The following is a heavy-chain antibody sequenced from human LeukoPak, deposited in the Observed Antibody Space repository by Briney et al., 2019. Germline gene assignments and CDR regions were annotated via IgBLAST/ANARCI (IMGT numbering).Heavy chain of an antibody. Sequence: ASVKVSCKASGYTFTGYYFHWMRQAPGQGLEWMGWINPNSGGTNYAQKFQGRVTMTRDTSISTAYMELSRLRSDDTAVYYCASIAARPPYFDYWGQGTLVTVSS. V-gene: IGHV1-2*02. CDR2: INPNSGGT. CDR1: GYTFTGYY. D-gene: IGHD6-6*01. J-gene: IGHJ4*02. CDR3: ASIAARPPYFDY.